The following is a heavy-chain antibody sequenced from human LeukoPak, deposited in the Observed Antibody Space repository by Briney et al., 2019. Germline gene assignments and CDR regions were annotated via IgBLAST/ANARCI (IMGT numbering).Heavy chain of an antibody. D-gene: IGHD6-13*01. Sequence: GASVKVSSKPSGYTFTSYYMHSVRQAPRQRLERMGIINPSSGITSYAQTFQGRVTITRDTSTSTVYMELSSLRSEDPAVYYCARGTSIAAAGVDYWGQGTLVTVSS. CDR2: INPSSGIT. V-gene: IGHV1-46*01. CDR1: GYTFTSYY. CDR3: ARGTSIAAAGVDY. J-gene: IGHJ4*02.